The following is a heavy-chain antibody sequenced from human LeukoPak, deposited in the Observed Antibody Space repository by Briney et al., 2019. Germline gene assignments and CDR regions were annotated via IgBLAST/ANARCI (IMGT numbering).Heavy chain of an antibody. CDR2: LSKSGNT. CDR1: GGSISSYY. J-gene: IGHJ3*02. Sequence: PSETLSLTCTVSGGSISSYYWSWILLPPGKGLEWIGYLSKSGNTNYSPSLKSRVTIFGDTSKNQFFLKLSSVTAADTAMYYCARARYVNSFYAFDIWGQGTLVTVSS. D-gene: IGHD3-9*01. CDR3: ARARYVNSFYAFDI. V-gene: IGHV4-59*01.